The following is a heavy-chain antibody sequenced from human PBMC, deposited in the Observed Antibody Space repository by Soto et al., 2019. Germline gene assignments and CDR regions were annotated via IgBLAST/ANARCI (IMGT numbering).Heavy chain of an antibody. CDR2: IYWDDDK. J-gene: IGHJ4*02. V-gene: IGHV2-5*02. Sequence: QITLKESGPTLVKPTQTLTLTCTFSGFSLSTSGLSVSWIRQPPGKALEWLALIYWDDDKRYSPSLKSRLTVTQDTYKNQVVLTMTNLDPVDTATFFCARNRGDGDYFEYWGQGTLVSVSS. CDR3: ARNRGDGDYFEY. D-gene: IGHD3-16*01. CDR1: GFSLSTSGLS.